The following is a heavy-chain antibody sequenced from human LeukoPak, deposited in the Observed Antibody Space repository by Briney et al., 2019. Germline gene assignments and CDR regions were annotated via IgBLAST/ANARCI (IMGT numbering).Heavy chain of an antibody. CDR2: ISNSGSIT. Sequence: GGSLRLSCAASGFTFSSYAMSWVRQAPGKGLEWISYISNSGSITYYTDSVKGRFTIFRDTTKNSLYLEMNSLRVEDTAVYYCARERGHHFEYWGQGTSVTVSS. D-gene: IGHD6-25*01. CDR1: GFTFSSYA. V-gene: IGHV3-48*04. J-gene: IGHJ4*02. CDR3: ARERGHHFEY.